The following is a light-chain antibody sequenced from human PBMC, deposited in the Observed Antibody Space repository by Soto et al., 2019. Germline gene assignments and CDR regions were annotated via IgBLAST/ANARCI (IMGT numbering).Light chain of an antibody. CDR2: AAS. J-gene: IGKJ3*01. Sequence: EIVLTQSPGTLSLSPGERATLSCRASQTISSSYLAWYQQKPGQAPRLLIYAASTRATGIPDRFSGSGSGTDFTLTINRLEPEDFAVYFCLQFGGSLLFTFGPGTKVDIK. V-gene: IGKV3-20*01. CDR1: QTISSSY. CDR3: LQFGGSLLFT.